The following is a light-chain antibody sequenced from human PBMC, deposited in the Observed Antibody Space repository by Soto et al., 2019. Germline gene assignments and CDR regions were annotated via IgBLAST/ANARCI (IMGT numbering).Light chain of an antibody. Sequence: IQLPHSTSSLSASVGDRVALPVRASQGIVSCIAWYQQKPARAPTLLIYAASTLQSGVLPRLCGSGSWTDFTLTISSLQPDDFATYYCQQLERYPSTFGGGTKVDIK. J-gene: IGKJ4*01. CDR3: QQLERYPST. CDR2: AAS. V-gene: IGKV1-9*01. CDR1: QGIVSC.